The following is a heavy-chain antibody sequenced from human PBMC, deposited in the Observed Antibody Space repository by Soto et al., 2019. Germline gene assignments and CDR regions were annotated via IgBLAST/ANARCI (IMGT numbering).Heavy chain of an antibody. CDR1: GFTFSSYA. CDR2: ISGSGGST. Sequence: GGSLRLSCAASGFTFSSYAMSWVRQAPGKGLEWVSAISGSGGSTYYADSVKGRFTISRDNSKNTLYLQMNSLRAEDTAVYYCAKSPPEGYDFWSGYYWRGYYYYGMDVWGQGTTVTVSS. D-gene: IGHD3-3*01. V-gene: IGHV3-23*01. J-gene: IGHJ6*02. CDR3: AKSPPEGYDFWSGYYWRGYYYYGMDV.